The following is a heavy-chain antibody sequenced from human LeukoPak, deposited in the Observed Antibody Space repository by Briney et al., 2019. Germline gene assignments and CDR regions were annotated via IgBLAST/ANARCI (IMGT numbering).Heavy chain of an antibody. CDR1: GFTFSSYA. V-gene: IGHV3-23*01. J-gene: IGHJ4*02. CDR3: ARDYYGSGSPEDY. CDR2: ISGSGGST. D-gene: IGHD3-10*01. Sequence: GGSLRLSCAASGFTFSSYAMSWVRQAPGKGLEWVSAISGSGGSTYYADSVKGRFTISRDNSKNTLYLQMNSLRAEDTAVYYCARDYYGSGSPEDYWGQGTLVTVSS.